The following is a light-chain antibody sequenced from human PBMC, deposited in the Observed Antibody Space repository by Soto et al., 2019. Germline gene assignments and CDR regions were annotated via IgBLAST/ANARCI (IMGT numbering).Light chain of an antibody. CDR1: ESVSTN. CDR3: QQRSNRIT. CDR2: DIS. Sequence: EIEMTQSPATLSLAPGERVTLSCRASESVSTNLAWYQQKAGQAPRLLIYDISTRAAAIPARFSGSGSGTDFTLTVSSLEPEDFALYYCQQRSNRITFGQGTRLEI. J-gene: IGKJ5*01. V-gene: IGKV3-11*01.